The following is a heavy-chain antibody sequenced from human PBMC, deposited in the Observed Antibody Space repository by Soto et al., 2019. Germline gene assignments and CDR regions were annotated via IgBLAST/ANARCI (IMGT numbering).Heavy chain of an antibody. Sequence: SETLSLTCTVSGGSISSYYWSWIRQPPGKGLEWIGYIYYSGSTNYNPSLKSRVTISVDTSKNQFSLKLSSVTAADTAVYYCARHRKNIAAAVYFQHWGQGTLVTVSS. CDR2: IYYSGST. CDR1: GGSISSYY. J-gene: IGHJ1*01. D-gene: IGHD6-13*01. CDR3: ARHRKNIAAAVYFQH. V-gene: IGHV4-59*08.